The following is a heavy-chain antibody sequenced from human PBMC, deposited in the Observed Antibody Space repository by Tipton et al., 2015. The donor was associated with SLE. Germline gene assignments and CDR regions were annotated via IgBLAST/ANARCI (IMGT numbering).Heavy chain of an antibody. D-gene: IGHD3-9*01. Sequence: TLSLTCTVSGGSISRRGYYWTWIRQHPGKGLEWIGYIYYTGNTYYNPSLESRLIMSVDTTKNQFSLNLTAVTAADTAVYYCARLPTGYPNWFDPWGQGTLVTVSS. CDR1: GGSISRRGYY. V-gene: IGHV4-31*03. CDR2: IYYTGNT. J-gene: IGHJ5*02. CDR3: ARLPTGYPNWFDP.